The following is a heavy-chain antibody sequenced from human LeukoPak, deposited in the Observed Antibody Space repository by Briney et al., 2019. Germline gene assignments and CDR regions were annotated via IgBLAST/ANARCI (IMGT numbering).Heavy chain of an antibody. CDR3: ARSGYYGSGSYYNPLYYFDY. D-gene: IGHD3-10*01. CDR2: IIPIFGTA. CDR1: GYTFTSYD. V-gene: IGHV1-69*05. Sequence: SVKVSCKASGYTFTSYDINWVRQATGQGLEWMGRIIPIFGTANYTQKFQGRVTITTDESTSTAYMELSSLRSEDTAVYYCARSGYYGSGSYYNPLYYFDYWGQGTLVTVSS. J-gene: IGHJ4*02.